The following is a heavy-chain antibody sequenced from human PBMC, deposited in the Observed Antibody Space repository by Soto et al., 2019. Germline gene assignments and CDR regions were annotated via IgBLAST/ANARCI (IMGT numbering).Heavy chain of an antibody. CDR1: GYTFTSYG. J-gene: IGHJ6*02. V-gene: IGHV1-3*01. CDR3: ARDPSYYGMDV. CDR2: INAGNGNT. Sequence: ASVKVSCKASGYTFTSYGISWVRQAPGQGLEWMGWINAGNGNTKYSQKFQGRVTITGDTSASTAYMELSSLRSEDTAVYYCARDPSYYGMDVWGQGTTVTVSS.